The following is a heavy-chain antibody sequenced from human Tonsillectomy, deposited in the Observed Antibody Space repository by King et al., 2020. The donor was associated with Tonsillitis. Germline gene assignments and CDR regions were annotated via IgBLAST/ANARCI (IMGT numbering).Heavy chain of an antibody. J-gene: IGHJ4*02. Sequence: QVQLVESGGGVVQPGRSLRLSCAASGFTFSSYAIHWVRQAPGKGLEWVAVISYDGSNKYYADSVKGRFTISRDNSKNTLYLQLNSLRAEDTAVYYCARARFDLWSGLIDYWGQGTLVTVSS. V-gene: IGHV3-30*04. CDR1: GFTFSSYA. CDR3: ARARFDLWSGLIDY. D-gene: IGHD3-3*01. CDR2: ISYDGSNK.